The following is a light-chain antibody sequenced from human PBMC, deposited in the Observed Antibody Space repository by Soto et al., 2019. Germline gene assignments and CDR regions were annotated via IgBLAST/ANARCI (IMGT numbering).Light chain of an antibody. V-gene: IGKV3-15*01. J-gene: IGKJ1*01. Sequence: PGERARLSCWASETVATNLAWYQQKPGQAPRLLISGASTRAAGISDRFRGSGSGTEFTLTISSLRSEDSAIYYCQQYFEWPPMTFGQGTKVEI. CDR3: QQYFEWPPMT. CDR2: GAS. CDR1: ETVATN.